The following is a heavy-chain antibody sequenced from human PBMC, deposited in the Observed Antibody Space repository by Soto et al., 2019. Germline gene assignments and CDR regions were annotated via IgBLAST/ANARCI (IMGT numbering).Heavy chain of an antibody. V-gene: IGHV4-31*03. J-gene: IGHJ6*02. CDR3: ARDQFNDFGVHYYYGMDV. Sequence: PSETLSLTCTFSGGSISSGGYYWSWIRQHPGKGLEWIGYIYYSGSTYYNPSLKSRVAISVDTSKNQFSLKLSSVTAADTAVYYCARDQFNDFGVHYYYGMDVWGQGTTVTVSS. D-gene: IGHD3-10*01. CDR2: IYYSGST. CDR1: GGSISSGGYY.